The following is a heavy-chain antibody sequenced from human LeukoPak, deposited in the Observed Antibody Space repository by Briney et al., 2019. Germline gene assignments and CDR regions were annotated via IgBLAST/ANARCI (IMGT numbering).Heavy chain of an antibody. CDR1: GYNFINYW. D-gene: IGHD6-19*01. J-gene: IGHJ4*02. V-gene: IGHV5-10-1*01. CDR3: ARHLAYSSGWYDY. Sequence: GESLKISCKGSGYNFINYWITWVRQMPGKGLDWMGTIDPSDSYTNYSPSFQGHVTISADNSISTAYLQWSSLKASDTATYYCARHLAYSSGWYDYWGQGTLVTVSS. CDR2: IDPSDSYT.